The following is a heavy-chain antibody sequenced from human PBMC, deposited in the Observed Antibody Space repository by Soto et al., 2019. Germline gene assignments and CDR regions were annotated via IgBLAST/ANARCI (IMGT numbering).Heavy chain of an antibody. Sequence: QVQLQESGPGLVKPSETLSLTCTVSGGSISSYYWSWIRQPPGKGLEWIGYIYYSGSTNYNPSLKSRVTMSVDTSKNQFSLKLSSVTAADTALYYCARRSNWNYAVSWYFDLWGRGTLVTVSS. V-gene: IGHV4-59*08. J-gene: IGHJ2*01. CDR1: GGSISSYY. CDR3: ARRSNWNYAVSWYFDL. D-gene: IGHD1-7*01. CDR2: IYYSGST.